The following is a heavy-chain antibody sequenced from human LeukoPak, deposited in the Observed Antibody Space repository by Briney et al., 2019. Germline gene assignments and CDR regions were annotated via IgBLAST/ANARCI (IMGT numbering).Heavy chain of an antibody. D-gene: IGHD2-2*01. CDR1: GFTFSDYY. CDR2: ISSSGSTI. J-gene: IGHJ4*02. Sequence: GGSLRLSCAASGFTFSDYYMSWIRQAPGKGLEWVSYISSSGSTIYYADSVKGRFTISRDNAKNSLYLQMNSLRAEDMALYYCAKASGHIVVVPAFDYWGQGTLVTASS. CDR3: AKASGHIVVVPAFDY. V-gene: IGHV3-11*01.